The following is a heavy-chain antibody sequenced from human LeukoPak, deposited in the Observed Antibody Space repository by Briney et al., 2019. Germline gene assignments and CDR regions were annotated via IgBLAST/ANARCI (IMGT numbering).Heavy chain of an antibody. J-gene: IGHJ6*03. V-gene: IGHV1-18*01. CDR3: ARGYDFWSGDYYYYYMDV. CDR2: SSAYNGNT. D-gene: IGHD3-3*01. CDR1: GYTFTSYG. Sequence: ASVKVSCKASGYTFTSYGISWVRQAPGQGLEWMGWSSAYNGNTNYAQKLQGRVTMTTDTSTSTAYMELRSLRSDDTAVYYCARGYDFWSGDYYYYYMDVWGKGTTVTVSS.